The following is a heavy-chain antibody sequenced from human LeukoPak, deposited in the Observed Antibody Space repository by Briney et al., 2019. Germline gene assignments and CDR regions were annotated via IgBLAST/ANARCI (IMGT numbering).Heavy chain of an antibody. D-gene: IGHD3-22*01. CDR3: ARVKYYYDTNAFDI. J-gene: IGHJ3*02. Sequence: ASVKVSCKASGYTFTGYYMHWVRQAPGQGLEWMGWINPNSGGTNYAQKFQGRVTMTRDTPISTAYMELSRLRSDDTAVYYCARVKYYYDTNAFDIWGQGTMVTVSS. V-gene: IGHV1-2*02. CDR1: GYTFTGYY. CDR2: INPNSGGT.